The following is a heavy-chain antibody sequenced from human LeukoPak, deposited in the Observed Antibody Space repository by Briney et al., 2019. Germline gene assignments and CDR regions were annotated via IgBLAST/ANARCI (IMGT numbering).Heavy chain of an antibody. J-gene: IGHJ4*02. CDR3: AKGLSHWLYLLDS. Sequence: PGGSLRLSCAASGFTFNNFAMNWVRQAPGKGLEWVSVISGSGGNTYYSDSVRGRFTISRDNSKNTLYLQMNSLRPEDTAVYYCAKGLSHWLYLLDSWGQGTQVTVSS. V-gene: IGHV3-23*01. CDR2: ISGSGGNT. D-gene: IGHD2-8*01. CDR1: GFTFNNFA.